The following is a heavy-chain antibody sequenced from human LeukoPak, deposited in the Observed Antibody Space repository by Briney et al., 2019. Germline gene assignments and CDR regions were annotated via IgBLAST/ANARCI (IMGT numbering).Heavy chain of an antibody. Sequence: PGGSLRLSCAASGFTFSSYAMSWVRQAPGKGLEWVSAISGSGGSTYYADSVKGRFTISRDNAKNSLYVQMNSLRPEDTALYYCAKEGARLGTAVSGPFDYWGQGTLVTVSS. CDR1: GFTFSSYA. D-gene: IGHD6-13*01. J-gene: IGHJ4*02. CDR3: AKEGARLGTAVSGPFDY. V-gene: IGHV3-23*01. CDR2: ISGSGGST.